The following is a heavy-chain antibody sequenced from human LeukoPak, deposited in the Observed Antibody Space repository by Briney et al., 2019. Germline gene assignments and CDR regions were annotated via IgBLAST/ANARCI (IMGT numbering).Heavy chain of an antibody. V-gene: IGHV1-69*13. CDR1: GDTFSSYA. CDR2: IIPIFGTA. CDR3: ASVGDCSGGSCYLFDY. Sequence: SVKVSCKASGDTFSSYAISWVRQAPGQGLEWMGGIIPIFGTANYAQKFQGRVTITADESTSTAYMELSSLRSEDTAVYYCASVGDCSGGSCYLFDYWGQGTLVTVSS. D-gene: IGHD2-15*01. J-gene: IGHJ4*02.